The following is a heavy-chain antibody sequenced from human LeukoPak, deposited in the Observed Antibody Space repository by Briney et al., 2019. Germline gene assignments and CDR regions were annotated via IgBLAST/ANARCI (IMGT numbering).Heavy chain of an antibody. CDR2: IIPIFGTA. Sequence: GASVKVSCKASGGTFSSYAISWVRQAPGQGLEWMGGIIPIFGTANYAQKFQGRVTITADESTSTAYMELSSLRSEDTAVYYCARASRDRNYYYYGMDVWGQGTTVTVSS. CDR3: ARASRDRNYYYYGMDV. J-gene: IGHJ6*02. CDR1: GGTFSSYA. D-gene: IGHD5-24*01. V-gene: IGHV1-69*13.